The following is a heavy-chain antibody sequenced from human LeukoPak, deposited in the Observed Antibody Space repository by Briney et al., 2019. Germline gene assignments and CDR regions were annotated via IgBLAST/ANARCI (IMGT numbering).Heavy chain of an antibody. V-gene: IGHV5-51*01. Sequence: NRGESLKISCKGSGYSFTSYWIGWVRQMPGKGLEWMGIIYPGDSDTRYSPSFQGQVTISADKSISTAYLQWSSLKASDTAMYYCARLSLNGALLWFGEFPYYFDYWGQGTLVTVSS. CDR2: IYPGDSDT. CDR3: ARLSLNGALLWFGEFPYYFDY. CDR1: GYSFTSYW. J-gene: IGHJ4*02. D-gene: IGHD3-10*01.